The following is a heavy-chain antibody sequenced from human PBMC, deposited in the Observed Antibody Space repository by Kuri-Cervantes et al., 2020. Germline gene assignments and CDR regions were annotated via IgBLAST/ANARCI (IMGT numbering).Heavy chain of an antibody. J-gene: IGHJ6*02. CDR1: GNSFTNYW. CDR2: IYPGDSDI. CDR3: ARHLLGRYYDYVWGSYRKGVGYYYYGMDV. D-gene: IGHD3-16*02. V-gene: IGHV5-51*01. Sequence: GGSLRLSCKGSGNSFTNYWIAWVRQMAGKGLEWMGIIYPGDSDIRYSPSFQGQVTISADKSISTAYLQWSSLKASDTAMYYCARHLLGRYYDYVWGSYRKGVGYYYYGMDVWGQGTTVTVSS.